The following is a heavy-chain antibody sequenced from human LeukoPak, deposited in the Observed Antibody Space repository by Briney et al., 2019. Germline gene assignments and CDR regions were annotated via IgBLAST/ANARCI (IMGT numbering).Heavy chain of an antibody. D-gene: IGHD1-1*01. CDR3: AKDEAGTLDAFDI. V-gene: IGHV3-30*02. CDR1: GFTFSSYG. CDR2: IQYDGSNK. Sequence: GGSLRLSCAASGFTFSSYGMHWVRQAPGKGLEWVAFIQYDGSNKYYADSVKGRFTISRDNSKNTLYLQMNSPRAEDTAVYYCAKDEAGTLDAFDIWGQGTMVTVSS. J-gene: IGHJ3*02.